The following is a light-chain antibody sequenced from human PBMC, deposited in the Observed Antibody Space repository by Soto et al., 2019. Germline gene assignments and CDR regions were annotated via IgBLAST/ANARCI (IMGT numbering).Light chain of an antibody. CDR1: QSVSSN. J-gene: IGKJ5*01. Sequence: VTQSPATLSVSPGERATLSFRASQSVSSNLAWYQQKPGQAPRLLIYGASTRATGIPARFSGSGSGTEFTLTISSLQSEDFAVYYCRQYDNWPKTFGQGTRPEIK. V-gene: IGKV3-15*01. CDR3: RQYDNWPKT. CDR2: GAS.